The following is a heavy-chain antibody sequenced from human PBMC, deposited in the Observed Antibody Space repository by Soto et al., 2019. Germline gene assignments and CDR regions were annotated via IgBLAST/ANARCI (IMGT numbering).Heavy chain of an antibody. J-gene: IGHJ4*02. CDR2: ISRDGSYI. CDR1: GLTFSNYP. CDR3: ATNVVVVVAAIDQ. D-gene: IGHD2-15*01. Sequence: PGGSLRLSCAASGLTFSNYPMNWVRQAPGKGLEWVSSISRDGSYIYYADSVKGRFTISRDSARNSVYLQMNSLRAEDTAVYYCATNVVVVVAAIDQWGQGTLVTVSS. V-gene: IGHV3-21*01.